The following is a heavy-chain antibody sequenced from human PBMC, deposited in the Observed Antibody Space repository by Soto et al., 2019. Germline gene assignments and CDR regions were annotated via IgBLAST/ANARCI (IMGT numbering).Heavy chain of an antibody. CDR1: GRIFSSFP. CDR2: VISASGSV. J-gene: IGHJ1*01. V-gene: IGHV1-69*06. D-gene: IGHD5-18*01. CDR3: ARVGSRDAYNYVLDQ. Sequence: QVQVVQSEAEVKKPGSSVKISCKASGRIFSSFPTSWVRQVPGQGLEWMGGVISASGSVTYAPKFQGRVTMTAVNSAGIGYMELTSLTSEDTAIYYCARVGSRDAYNYVLDQWGPGTMVTVSS.